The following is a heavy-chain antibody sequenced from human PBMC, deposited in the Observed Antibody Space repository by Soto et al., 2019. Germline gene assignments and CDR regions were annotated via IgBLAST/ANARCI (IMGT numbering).Heavy chain of an antibody. V-gene: IGHV4-31*03. Sequence: LSLTCTVSGGSISSGGYYWSWIRQHPGKGLEWIGYIYYSGSTYYNPSLKSRVTISVDTSKNQFSLKLSSVTAADTAVYYCARVSSGWYVDYWGQGTLVTVSS. D-gene: IGHD6-19*01. CDR2: IYYSGST. CDR3: ARVSSGWYVDY. CDR1: GGSISSGGYY. J-gene: IGHJ4*02.